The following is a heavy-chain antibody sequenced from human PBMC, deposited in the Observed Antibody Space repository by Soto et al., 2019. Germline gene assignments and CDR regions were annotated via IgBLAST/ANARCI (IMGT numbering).Heavy chain of an antibody. CDR1: GYTFTSYG. V-gene: IGHV1-18*04. CDR3: ARDLLYNNVVVGSATTLDY. J-gene: IGHJ4*02. CDR2: ISGYNGNT. D-gene: IGHD2-15*01. Sequence: GASVKVSCKASGYTFTSYGVSWVRQAPGQGLERMGWISGYNGNTKYAQNFQGRGTLTTDASTSTAYMELRSLRSDDTAVYYCARDLLYNNVVVGSATTLDYWGQGTVVTVSS.